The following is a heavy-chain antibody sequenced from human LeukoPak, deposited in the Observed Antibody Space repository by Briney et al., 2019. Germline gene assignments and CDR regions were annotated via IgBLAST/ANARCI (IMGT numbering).Heavy chain of an antibody. CDR3: ARAWLGAFDI. J-gene: IGHJ3*02. CDR1: GDSVSSNSAT. Sequence: SQTPSLTCAISGDSVSSNSATWNWISQSPSRGLEWLGRTYYMSKWYNDYAVSVKSRITINPDISKNEFSLQLNSVTPEDTDVYFCARAWLGAFDIWGQGRMVTVSS. D-gene: IGHD6-19*01. V-gene: IGHV6-1*01. CDR2: TYYMSKWYN.